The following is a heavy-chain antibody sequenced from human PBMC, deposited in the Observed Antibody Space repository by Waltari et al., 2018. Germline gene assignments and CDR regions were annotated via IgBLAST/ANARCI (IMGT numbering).Heavy chain of an antibody. J-gene: IGHJ4*01. D-gene: IGHD2-21*01. CDR1: GFTFSAYS. Sequence: EVQLVESGGGLVNPGGSLRLSCAASGFTFSAYSMTWVRQAPGKGLEWVSSISSADYSLDADSMKGRFIISRDNAKNSLYLQMNGLRGEDTAVYYCARVIVYSDSPVCDFWGQGTLVIVSS. V-gene: IGHV3-21*01. CDR3: ARVIVYSDSPVCDF. CDR2: ISSADYS.